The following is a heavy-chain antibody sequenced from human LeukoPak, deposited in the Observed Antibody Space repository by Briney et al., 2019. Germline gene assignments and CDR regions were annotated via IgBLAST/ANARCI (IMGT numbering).Heavy chain of an antibody. J-gene: IGHJ4*02. D-gene: IGHD4-23*01. CDR3: ARDRGYSTFDY. V-gene: IGHV3-7*01. CDR2: IKEDGSEK. CDR1: GFTFSSYW. Sequence: GGSLRLSCAASGFTFSSYWMSWVRQAPGKGLEWVANIKEDGSEKNYVDSVTGRFTISRENAKNSLYLQMNSLRAEDTAVYYCARDRGYSTFDYWGQGTLVTVSS.